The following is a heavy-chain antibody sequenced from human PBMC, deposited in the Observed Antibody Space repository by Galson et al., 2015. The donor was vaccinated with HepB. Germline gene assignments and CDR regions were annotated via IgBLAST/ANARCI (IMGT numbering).Heavy chain of an antibody. D-gene: IGHD3-3*01. J-gene: IGHJ4*02. CDR2: ISGGGSNI. V-gene: IGHV3-23*01. CDR3: AKRPSRLIWCGSINCYGIDY. CDR1: GFTFSNYA. Sequence: SLRLSCAASGFTFSNYAMSWVRQAPGKGLEWVSVISGGGSNINYADSVKGRFTISRDNSKSTLYLQMNSLRAEATAVYYCAKRPSRLIWCGSINCYGIDYWGPGTLVTVSS.